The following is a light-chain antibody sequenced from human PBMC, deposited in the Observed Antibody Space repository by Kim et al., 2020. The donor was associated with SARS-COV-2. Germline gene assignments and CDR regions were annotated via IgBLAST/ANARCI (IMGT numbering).Light chain of an antibody. Sequence: AVQMTQSPSSLSASVGDRITITCRASQGISNDLGWYQQKPGKAPKLLIYGAHSLQSGVPSRFSGSGSGTDFTLTISSLQPEDFATYYCLQDYSYPCTLGQGTKLEI. J-gene: IGKJ2*02. V-gene: IGKV1-6*02. CDR1: QGISND. CDR2: GAH. CDR3: LQDYSYPCT.